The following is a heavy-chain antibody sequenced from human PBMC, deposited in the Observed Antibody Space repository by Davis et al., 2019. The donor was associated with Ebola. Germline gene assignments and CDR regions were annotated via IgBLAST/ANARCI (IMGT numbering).Heavy chain of an antibody. CDR3: ARDRGLIAAAGTKHY. CDR1: AYTSTSYG. J-gene: IGHJ4*02. CDR2: ISDYNGNK. V-gene: IGHV1-18*01. D-gene: IGHD6-13*01. Sequence: ASAKVSCKASAYTSTSYGISWVRQAPGQGLAWMGWISDYNGNKNYAQKLQGRVNMTTDTSTSTAYMELRSLRSDDTAVYYCARDRGLIAAAGTKHYWGQGTLVTVSS.